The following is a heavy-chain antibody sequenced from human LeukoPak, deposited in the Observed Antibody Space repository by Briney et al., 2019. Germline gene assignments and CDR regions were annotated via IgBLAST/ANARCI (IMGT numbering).Heavy chain of an antibody. V-gene: IGHV1-2*06. CDR1: GCTFTGYY. D-gene: IGHD5-12*01. CDR2: IDPNSGGT. J-gene: IGHJ4*02. CDR3: ARVVPTITFDY. Sequence: GASVKVSCKASGCTFTGYYMHWVRQAPGQGLEWMGRIDPNSGGTNYAQRFQDRVTMTRDTSISTAYMELSGLRSDDSAVYYCARVVPTITFDYWGQGALVTVSS.